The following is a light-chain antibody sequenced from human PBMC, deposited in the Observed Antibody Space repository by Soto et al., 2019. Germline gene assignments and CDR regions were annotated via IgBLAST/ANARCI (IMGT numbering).Light chain of an antibody. CDR3: QTWGTGIQV. V-gene: IGLV4-69*01. CDR1: SGQRKYA. Sequence: QSVLTQSPSASASLGASVKLTCTLSSGQRKYAIAWHQQKPEKGPRYLMWVNSDGSHIRGDGIPDRFSGSSSGTERYLTISSLQSEDEADYYCQTWGTGIQVFGSGTKLTVL. J-gene: IGLJ1*01. CDR2: VNSDGSH.